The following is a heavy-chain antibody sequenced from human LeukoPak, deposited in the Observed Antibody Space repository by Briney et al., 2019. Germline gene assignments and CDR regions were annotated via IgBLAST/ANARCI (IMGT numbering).Heavy chain of an antibody. V-gene: IGHV3-21*04. CDR3: AKAKYYDILTGPTNHWHFDL. D-gene: IGHD3-9*01. CDR1: GFTFSSYS. CDR2: ISSSSSYI. Sequence: RTGGSLRLSCAASGFTFSSYSMNWVRQAPGKGLEWVSSISSSSSYIYYADSVKGRFTISRDNAKNSLFLQMNSLRPEDTALHYCAKAKYYDILTGPTNHWHFDLWGRGTLVAVSS. J-gene: IGHJ2*01.